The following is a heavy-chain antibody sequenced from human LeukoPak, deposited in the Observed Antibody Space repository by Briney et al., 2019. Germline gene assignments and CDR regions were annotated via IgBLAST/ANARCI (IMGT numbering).Heavy chain of an antibody. D-gene: IGHD5-18*01. Sequence: SQTLSLTCTVSGGSISSGGYYWSRIRQHPGEGLEWIGYIYYSGSTYYNPSLKSRVSISVDTSKNQFSLKLSSVTAADTAVYYCARDRGYSYGYFDYWGQGTLVTVSS. CDR1: GGSISSGGYY. J-gene: IGHJ4*02. CDR2: IYYSGST. V-gene: IGHV4-31*03. CDR3: ARDRGYSYGYFDY.